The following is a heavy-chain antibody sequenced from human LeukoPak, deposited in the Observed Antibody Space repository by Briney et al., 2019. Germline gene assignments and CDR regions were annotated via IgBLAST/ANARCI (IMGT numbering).Heavy chain of an antibody. V-gene: IGHV1-18*01. D-gene: IGHD6-19*01. Sequence: ASVKVSCKASGYTFTSYDINWVRQAPGQGLEWMGWISAYNGNTNYAQKLQGRVTMTTDTSTSTAYMELRSLRSDDTAVYYCARGLGYSSNLGGEDYWGQGTLVTVSS. CDR2: ISAYNGNT. CDR3: ARGLGYSSNLGGEDY. J-gene: IGHJ4*02. CDR1: GYTFTSYD.